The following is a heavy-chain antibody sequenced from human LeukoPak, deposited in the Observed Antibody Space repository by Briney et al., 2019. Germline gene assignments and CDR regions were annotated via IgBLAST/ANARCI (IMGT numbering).Heavy chain of an antibody. Sequence: ASVKVSCKASGYTFTSYYMHWARQAPGQGLEWMGIINPSGGSTSYAQKFQGRVTMTRDTSTSTVYMELSSLRSEDTAVYYCARDLLGYCTNGVCSFPPRYYYYGMDVWGQGTTVTVSS. CDR1: GYTFTSYY. CDR2: INPSGGST. J-gene: IGHJ6*02. CDR3: ARDLLGYCTNGVCSFPPRYYYYGMDV. D-gene: IGHD2-8*01. V-gene: IGHV1-46*01.